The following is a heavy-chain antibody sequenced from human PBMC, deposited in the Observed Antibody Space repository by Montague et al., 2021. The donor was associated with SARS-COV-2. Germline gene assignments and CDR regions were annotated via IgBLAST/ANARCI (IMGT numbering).Heavy chain of an antibody. Sequence: SLRLSCAASGFTFSSYEMNWVRQAPGKGLEWVSYISSSGSTIYYSDSVKGLFTISRDNAKNSLYLQMNSLRAEDTAVYYCARKKPFLEWLSHWYFDLWGRGTLVTVSS. CDR2: ISSSGSTI. CDR3: ARKKPFLEWLSHWYFDL. D-gene: IGHD3-3*01. V-gene: IGHV3-48*03. CDR1: GFTFSSYE. J-gene: IGHJ2*01.